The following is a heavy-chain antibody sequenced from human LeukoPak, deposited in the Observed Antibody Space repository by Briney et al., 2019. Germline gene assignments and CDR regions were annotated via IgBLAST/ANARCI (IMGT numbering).Heavy chain of an antibody. CDR3: ARVGLRYFDQGYDYVWGSYRPHFDY. CDR1: GFTFSSYA. J-gene: IGHJ4*02. D-gene: IGHD3-16*02. Sequence: GGSLRLSCAASGFTFSSYAMHWVRQAPGKGLEWVAVISYDGSNKYYADSVKGRFTISRDNSKNTLYLQMNSLRAEDTAVYYCARVGLRYFDQGYDYVWGSYRPHFDYWGQGTLVTVSS. CDR2: ISYDGSNK. V-gene: IGHV3-30-3*01.